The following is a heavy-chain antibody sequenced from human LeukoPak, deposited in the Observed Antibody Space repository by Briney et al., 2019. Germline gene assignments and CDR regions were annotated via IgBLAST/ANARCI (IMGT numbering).Heavy chain of an antibody. CDR1: GYSFTSYW. CDR2: ISPSDSYI. V-gene: IGHV5-10-1*01. J-gene: IGHJ5*02. CDR3: ARSAVQGYNYFDP. D-gene: IGHD5-12*01. Sequence: GESLKISCKGSGYSFTSYWIGWVRQMPGKGLEWMGRISPSDSYIDYSPSFQGHVTISADKSISTAYLQWSSLKASDTAMYYCARSAVQGYNYFDPWGQGTLVTVSS.